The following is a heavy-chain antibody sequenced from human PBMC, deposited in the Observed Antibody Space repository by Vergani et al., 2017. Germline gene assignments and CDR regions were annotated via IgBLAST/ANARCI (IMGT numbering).Heavy chain of an antibody. CDR2: IYYSGST. V-gene: IGHV4-59*02. Sequence: QVKLQESGPGLVKPSEFLSLTCTVSGASVNSYYWSWIRQPPGKGLEWIGYIYYSGSTNYHPSLKSRVTIAVDTSKNQFSLKLSSVTAADTAVYYCARSRGYSYGYNWFDPWGQGTLVTVSS. J-gene: IGHJ5*02. CDR1: GASVNSYY. CDR3: ARSRGYSYGYNWFDP. D-gene: IGHD5-18*01.